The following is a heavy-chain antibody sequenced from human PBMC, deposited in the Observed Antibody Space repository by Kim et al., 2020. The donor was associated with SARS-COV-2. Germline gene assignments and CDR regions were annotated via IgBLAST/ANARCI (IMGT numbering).Heavy chain of an antibody. V-gene: IGHV4-34*01. D-gene: IGHD2-15*01. Sequence: SETLSLTCAVYGGSFSGYYWSWIRQPPGKGLEWIGEINHSGSTNYNPSLKSRVTISVDTSKNQFSLKLSSVTAADTAVYYCARVGCSGGSCFRPRGRDHWFDPWGQGTLVTVSS. CDR1: GGSFSGYY. CDR2: INHSGST. CDR3: ARVGCSGGSCFRPRGRDHWFDP. J-gene: IGHJ5*02.